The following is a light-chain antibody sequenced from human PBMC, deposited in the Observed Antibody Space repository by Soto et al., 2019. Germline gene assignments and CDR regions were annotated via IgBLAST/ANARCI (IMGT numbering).Light chain of an antibody. CDR2: EVS. CDR1: SSDVGGYNY. V-gene: IGLV2-14*01. Sequence: QSALTQPASVSGSPGQSITISCTGTSSDVGGYNYVSWYQQHPGKVPKLMIYEVSNRPSGVSNRFSGSKSGNTASLTISGLQAEDEADYYCSSYTSISTVFGGGTKLTVL. J-gene: IGLJ2*01. CDR3: SSYTSISTV.